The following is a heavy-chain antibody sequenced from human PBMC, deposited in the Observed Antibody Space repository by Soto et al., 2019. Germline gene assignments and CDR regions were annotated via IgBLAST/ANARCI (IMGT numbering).Heavy chain of an antibody. CDR1: GFIVSSSH. J-gene: IGHJ4*02. CDR3: SRLTEAERH. CDR2: LYNHGKT. Sequence: EVQLVESGGGVTQPGGSLRLSCVVSGFIVSSSHMLWVRQAPGKGLEGVSILYNHGKTNYVDSVKGRFTITRDNSKNTVYIQMKILRVEDTGVYYCSRLTEAERHWGQGDLVTVSS. V-gene: IGHV3-53*01. D-gene: IGHD1-1*01.